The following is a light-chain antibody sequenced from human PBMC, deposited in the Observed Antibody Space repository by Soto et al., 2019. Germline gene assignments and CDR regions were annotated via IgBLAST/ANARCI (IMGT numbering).Light chain of an antibody. J-gene: IGLJ1*01. CDR3: QVWDSRRDRYD. CDR1: NIGSYS. CDR2: DDS. Sequence: SYELTQSPSVSVAPGQTAWITCGGNNIGSYSVHWYQQRPGQAPVLVVYDDSDRPSGIPERFSGSKSGNTATLTIIRVEAGDEADYFCQVWDSRRDRYDFGTGTKVTVL. V-gene: IGLV3-21*02.